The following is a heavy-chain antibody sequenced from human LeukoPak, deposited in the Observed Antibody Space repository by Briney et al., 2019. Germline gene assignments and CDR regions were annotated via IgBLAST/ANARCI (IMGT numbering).Heavy chain of an antibody. D-gene: IGHD3-9*01. CDR1: GYTLTELS. CDR3: ATLPHRYFDWLSKNWFDP. CDR2: FYPEDGET. V-gene: IGHV1-24*01. J-gene: IGHJ5*02. Sequence: ASVKVSCKVSGYTLTELSMHWVRQAPGKGLEWMGGFYPEDGETIYAQKFQGRVTMTEDTSTDTAYMELSSLRSEDTAVYYCATLPHRYFDWLSKNWFDPWGQGTLVTVSS.